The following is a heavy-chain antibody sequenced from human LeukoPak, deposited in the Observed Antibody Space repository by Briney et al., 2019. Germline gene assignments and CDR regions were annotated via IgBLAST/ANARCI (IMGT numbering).Heavy chain of an antibody. CDR3: ARVWGAYDTEFDY. D-gene: IGHD5-12*01. Sequence: GGSLRLSCSASGFTFSTYGMSWVRQAPGKGLEWVANIKQEGSEKYYVDSVKGRFTISRDNAKESLSLQMNSLRAEDTAVYYCARVWGAYDTEFDYWGQGTLVTVSS. J-gene: IGHJ4*02. V-gene: IGHV3-7*01. CDR1: GFTFSTYG. CDR2: IKQEGSEK.